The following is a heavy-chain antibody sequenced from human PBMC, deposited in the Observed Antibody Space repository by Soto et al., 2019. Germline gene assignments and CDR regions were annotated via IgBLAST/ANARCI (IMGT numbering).Heavy chain of an antibody. D-gene: IGHD1-26*01. CDR1: GGTFGTYI. J-gene: IGHJ4*02. Sequence: QVHLVQSGAEVKKPGSSVKVSCTASGGTFGTYIISWVRQGPGQGLEWMGGIIPIFGTTTYAQKFQGRVTITADESSGTVYMDLSSLRSGDTALYYCTVRSMGDVDSWGQGTLVAVSS. CDR2: IIPIFGTT. V-gene: IGHV1-69*01. CDR3: TVRSMGDVDS.